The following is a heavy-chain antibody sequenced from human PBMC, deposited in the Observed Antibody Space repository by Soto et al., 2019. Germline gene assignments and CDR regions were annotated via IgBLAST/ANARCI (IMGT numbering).Heavy chain of an antibody. Sequence: SGTLSLTCTVSGGSIRVQSYSLTWIRQTPGKGLEWVGSSYYSGTSYFNPALKGRVTISVDTSTNQFSLRLTSVTAADTAVYYCTRRYNWNDYYFDPWGQGTLVTVSS. CDR1: GGSIRVQSYS. V-gene: IGHV4-39*01. CDR2: SYYSGTS. D-gene: IGHD1-20*01. CDR3: TRRYNWNDYYFDP. J-gene: IGHJ5*02.